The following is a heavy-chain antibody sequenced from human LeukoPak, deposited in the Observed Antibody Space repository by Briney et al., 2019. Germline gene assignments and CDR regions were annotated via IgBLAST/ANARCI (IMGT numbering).Heavy chain of an antibody. CDR3: ARDGRGSRSSWFDP. V-gene: IGHV1/OR15-2*01. CDR2: ISTYHGST. J-gene: IGHJ5*02. Sequence: ASVKVSCKASGYTFTGCYMHWVRQAPGQGLEWMGWISTYHGSTNYAQKLQGRVTMTTDASTSTAYMELSRLRSDDTAVYYCARDGRGSRSSWFDPWGQGTLVIVSS. CDR1: GYTFTGCY. D-gene: IGHD3-10*01.